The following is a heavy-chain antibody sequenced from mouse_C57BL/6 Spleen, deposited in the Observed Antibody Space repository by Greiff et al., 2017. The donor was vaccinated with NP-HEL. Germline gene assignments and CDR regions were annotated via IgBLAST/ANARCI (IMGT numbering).Heavy chain of an antibody. D-gene: IGHD2-4*01. V-gene: IGHV5-6*01. CDR3: ASSNYDGYYAMDY. Sequence: EVQGVESGGDLVKPGGSLKLSCAASGFTFSSYGMSWVRQTPDKRLEWVATISSGGSYTYYPDSVKGRFTISRDNAKNTLYLRMSSLKSEDTAMYYCASSNYDGYYAMDYWGQGTSVIVSS. J-gene: IGHJ4*01. CDR1: GFTFSSYG. CDR2: ISSGGSYT.